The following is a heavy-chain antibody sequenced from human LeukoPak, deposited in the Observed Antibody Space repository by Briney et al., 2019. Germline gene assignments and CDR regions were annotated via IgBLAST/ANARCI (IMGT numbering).Heavy chain of an antibody. J-gene: IGHJ4*02. CDR3: VRKGRQLAPDS. CDR2: IIPIFGIA. D-gene: IGHD1-1*01. Sequence: GASVKVSCKASGGTFSSYAISWVRQAPGQGLEWMGRIIPIFGIANYAQKFQGRVTITADKSTSTAYMELSSLRSDDTAVYYCVRKGRQLAPDSWGQGTLVTVSS. CDR1: GGTFSSYA. V-gene: IGHV1-69*04.